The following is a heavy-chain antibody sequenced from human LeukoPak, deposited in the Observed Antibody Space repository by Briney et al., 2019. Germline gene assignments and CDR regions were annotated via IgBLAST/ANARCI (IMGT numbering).Heavy chain of an antibody. CDR2: IYYSGST. CDR1: GGSISSSSYY. J-gene: IGHJ4*02. D-gene: IGHD3-22*01. Sequence: SETLSLTCTVSGGSISSSSYYWGWNRQPPGKGLEWIGSIYYSGSTYYNPSLKSRVTISVDTSKNQFSLKLSSVTTADTAVYYCASPYYYDSSGYYSPFDYWGQGTLVTVSS. V-gene: IGHV4-39*01. CDR3: ASPYYYDSSGYYSPFDY.